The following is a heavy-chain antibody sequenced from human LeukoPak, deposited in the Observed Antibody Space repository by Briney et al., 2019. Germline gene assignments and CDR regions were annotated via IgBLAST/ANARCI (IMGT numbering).Heavy chain of an antibody. CDR3: ARGDEMATIGPFDY. CDR1: GGSFSGYY. V-gene: IGHV4-34*01. J-gene: IGHJ4*02. D-gene: IGHD5-12*01. CDR2: INHSGST. Sequence: PSETLSLTCAVYGGSFSGYYWSWIRQPPGKGLEWIGEINHSGSTNYNPSLKSRVTISVDTSKNQFSLKLSSVTAADTAVYYCARGDEMATIGPFDYWGQGTLVTVSS.